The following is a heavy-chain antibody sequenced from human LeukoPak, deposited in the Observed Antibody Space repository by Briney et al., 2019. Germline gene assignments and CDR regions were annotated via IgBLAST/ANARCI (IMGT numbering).Heavy chain of an antibody. J-gene: IGHJ4*02. CDR2: IYYSGSI. Sequence: PSQTLSLTCTVSGGSISSGDYYWSWIRQPPGKGLEWIGYIYYSGSIYYNPSLKSRVTISVDTSKNQFSLKLSSVTAADTAVYYCARVWSWWPSFDYWGQGTLVTVSS. CDR1: GGSISSGDYY. V-gene: IGHV4-30-4*08. D-gene: IGHD2-21*01. CDR3: ARVWSWWPSFDY.